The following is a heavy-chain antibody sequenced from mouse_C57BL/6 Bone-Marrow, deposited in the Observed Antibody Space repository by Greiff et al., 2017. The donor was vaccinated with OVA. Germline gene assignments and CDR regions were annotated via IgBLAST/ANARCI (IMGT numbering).Heavy chain of an antibody. Sequence: VQLQQSGTVLARPGASVKMSCKTSGYTFTSYWMHWVKQRPGQGLEWIGAIYPGNSDTSYNQKFKGKVKLTAVTSASTAYMELSSLTNEDSAVYYCTRLTTVVAPYYWGQGTTLTVSS. D-gene: IGHD1-1*01. CDR3: TRLTTVVAPYY. J-gene: IGHJ2*01. CDR1: GYTFTSYW. CDR2: IYPGNSDT. V-gene: IGHV1-5*01.